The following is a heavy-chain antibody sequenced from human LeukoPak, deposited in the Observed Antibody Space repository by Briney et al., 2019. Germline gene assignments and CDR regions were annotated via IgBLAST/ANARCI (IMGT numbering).Heavy chain of an antibody. V-gene: IGHV4-59*01. Sequence: SETLSLTCAVYGGSISSYYWSWIRQPPGKGLEWIGYIYYSGSTNYNPSLKSRVTISVDTSKNQFSLKLSSVTAADTAVYYCARARGEWLFYNWFDPWGREPWSPSPQ. J-gene: IGHJ5*02. D-gene: IGHD3-3*01. CDR2: IYYSGST. CDR1: GGSISSYY. CDR3: ARARGEWLFYNWFDP.